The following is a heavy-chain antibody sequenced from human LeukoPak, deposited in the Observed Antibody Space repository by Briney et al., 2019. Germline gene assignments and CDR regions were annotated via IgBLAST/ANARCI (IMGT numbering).Heavy chain of an antibody. CDR1: GFTFTSSA. D-gene: IGHD3-9*01. V-gene: IGHV3-23*01. Sequence: PGGSLRLSCAASGFTFTSSAMSWVRQAPGKGLEWVSVISGSGHTTDYADSVKGRFTVSRDNSKNTLHLQMNSLRAEDTAVYFCAKEPHILTGYYTDYFDSWGQGTLVTVSS. CDR2: ISGSGHTT. J-gene: IGHJ4*02. CDR3: AKEPHILTGYYTDYFDS.